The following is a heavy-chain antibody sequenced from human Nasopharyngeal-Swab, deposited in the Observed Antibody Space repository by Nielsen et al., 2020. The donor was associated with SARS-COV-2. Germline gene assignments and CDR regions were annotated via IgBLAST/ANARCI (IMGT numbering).Heavy chain of an antibody. Sequence: GESLKISCAASGFTFSGSAMHWVRQASGKGLEWVGRIRSTANSYATAYAASVKGRFTISRDDSKNTAYLQMNSLKTEDTAVYYCTIGIVVVTETDYWGQGTLVTVSS. CDR2: IRSTANSYAT. V-gene: IGHV3-73*01. J-gene: IGHJ4*02. CDR3: TIGIVVVTETDY. CDR1: GFTFSGSA. D-gene: IGHD2-21*02.